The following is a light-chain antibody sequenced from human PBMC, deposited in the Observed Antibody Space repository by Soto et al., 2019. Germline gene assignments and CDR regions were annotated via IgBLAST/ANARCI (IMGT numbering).Light chain of an antibody. J-gene: IGLJ1*01. V-gene: IGLV2-14*01. CDR3: SSYTRSSTLI. CDR2: EVR. CDR1: SSDVGGYNY. Sequence: QSALTQPASVSGSPGQSITISCTGTSSDVGGYNYVSWHRQHPGKAPKLMIYEVRNRPSGVSNRFSGSKSGNTASLTISGLQAEDEADYYCSSYTRSSTLIFGIGTKVTVL.